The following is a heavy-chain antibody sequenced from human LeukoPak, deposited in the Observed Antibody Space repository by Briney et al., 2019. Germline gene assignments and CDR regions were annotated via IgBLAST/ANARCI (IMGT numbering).Heavy chain of an antibody. J-gene: IGHJ4*02. CDR1: GFTVSSNY. CDR2: IYSGVST. D-gene: IGHD6-19*01. CDR3: ARVAVAADY. V-gene: IGHV3-66*02. Sequence: GGSLRLSCAASGFTVSSNYMSWVRQAPGKGLEWVSVIYSGVSTYYADSVKGRFTIPRKNSKNPLYLQMNGLRAEDTAVYYCARVAVAADYWGEGTLVTVSS.